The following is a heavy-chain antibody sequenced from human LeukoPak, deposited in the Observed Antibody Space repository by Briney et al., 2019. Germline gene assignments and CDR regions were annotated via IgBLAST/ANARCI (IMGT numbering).Heavy chain of an antibody. D-gene: IGHD2-2*01. CDR2: ISAYNGNT. CDR1: GYTFTSYG. CDR3: ARGPYCSSTSCYPTFNWFDP. J-gene: IGHJ5*02. V-gene: IGHV1-18*01. Sequence: ASVKVSCTASGYTFTSYGISWVRQAPGQGLEWMGWISAYNGNTNYAQKLQGRVTMTTDTSTSTAYMELRSLRSDDTAVYYCARGPYCSSTSCYPTFNWFDPWGQGTLVTVSS.